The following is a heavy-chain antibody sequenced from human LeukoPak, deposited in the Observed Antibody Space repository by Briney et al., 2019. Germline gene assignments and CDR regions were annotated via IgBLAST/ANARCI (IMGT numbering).Heavy chain of an antibody. CDR3: AKSGGAAAVWYFDY. D-gene: IGHD6-13*01. Sequence: GGSLRLSCAASGFTFSSYGMHWVRQAPGKGLEWVAVISYDGSNKYYADSVKGRFTISRDNSKNTPYLQMNSLRAEDTAVYYCAKSGGAAAVWYFDYWGQGTLVTVSS. J-gene: IGHJ4*02. V-gene: IGHV3-30*18. CDR1: GFTFSSYG. CDR2: ISYDGSNK.